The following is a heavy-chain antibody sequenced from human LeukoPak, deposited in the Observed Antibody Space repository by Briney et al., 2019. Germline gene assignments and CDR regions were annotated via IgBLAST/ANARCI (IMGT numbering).Heavy chain of an antibody. D-gene: IGHD3-10*01. CDR3: ARQAGPGVFDY. J-gene: IGHJ4*02. CDR2: MNPNSGNT. V-gene: IGHV1-8*01. Sequence: ASVKVSCKASGYTFTSYDINWVRQATGQGLEWMGWMNPNSGNTGYAQKFQGRVTMTTDTSTSTAYMELRSLRSDDTAVYYCARQAGPGVFDYWGQGTLVTVSS. CDR1: GYTFTSYD.